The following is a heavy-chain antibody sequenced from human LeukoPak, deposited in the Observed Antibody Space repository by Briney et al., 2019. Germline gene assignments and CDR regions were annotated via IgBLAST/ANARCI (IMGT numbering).Heavy chain of an antibody. V-gene: IGHV3-21*01. D-gene: IGHD4-17*01. CDR1: GFSFSRYA. Sequence: GGSLRLSCVGSGFSFSRYAVSWVRQAPGKGLEWVSSISSSSSYIYYADSVKGRFTISRDNAKNSLYLQMNSLRAEDTAVYYCASDYASYWGQGTLVTVSS. J-gene: IGHJ4*02. CDR2: ISSSSSYI. CDR3: ASDYASY.